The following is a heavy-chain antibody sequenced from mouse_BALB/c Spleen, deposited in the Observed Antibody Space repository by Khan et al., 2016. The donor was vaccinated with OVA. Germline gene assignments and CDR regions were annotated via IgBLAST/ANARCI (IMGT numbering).Heavy chain of an antibody. V-gene: IGHV5-17*02. J-gene: IGHJ4*01. CDR3: ARSTTVVARAMDY. CDR2: ISSGSRTI. CDR1: GFTFSTFG. Sequence: EVELVESGGGLVQPGGSRKLSCAASGFTFSTFGMHWVRQAPEKGLEWVAYISSGSRTIFYADKVKGRFTISRDNPKNTLFLQMTSLRSEDTAMYYCARSTTVVARAMDYWGQGTSVTVSS. D-gene: IGHD1-1*01.